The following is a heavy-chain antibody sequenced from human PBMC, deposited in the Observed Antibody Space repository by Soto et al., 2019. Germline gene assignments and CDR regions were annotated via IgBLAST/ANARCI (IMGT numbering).Heavy chain of an antibody. J-gene: IGHJ4*02. CDR1: GYTFTSYG. V-gene: IGHV1-18*01. Sequence: QVQLAQSGAEVKKPGASVKVSCKASGYTFTSYGISWVRQAPGQGLEWLAWINPYNGNTKSAEKFLGRVTVTTDTSTATAYMEVRSLTSDDTAVVYCARVGVGLAAPRVWPYWGQGTPVTVSS. D-gene: IGHD6-13*01. CDR2: INPYNGNT. CDR3: ARVGVGLAAPRVWPY.